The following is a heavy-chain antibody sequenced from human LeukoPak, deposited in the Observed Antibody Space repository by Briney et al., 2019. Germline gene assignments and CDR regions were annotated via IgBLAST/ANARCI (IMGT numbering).Heavy chain of an antibody. CDR1: GYTFTSYG. Sequence: GASVKVSCKASGYTFTSYGISWVRQAPGQGLEWMGWISAYNGNTNYAQKLQGRVTMTTDTSTSTAYMELRSLKSEDTAVYYCARGSSRSPRDAFDIWGQGTMVTVSS. J-gene: IGHJ3*02. CDR2: ISAYNGNT. CDR3: ARGSSRSPRDAFDI. V-gene: IGHV1-18*01.